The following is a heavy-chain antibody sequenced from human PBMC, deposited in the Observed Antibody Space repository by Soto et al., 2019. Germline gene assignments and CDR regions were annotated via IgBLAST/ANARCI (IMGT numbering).Heavy chain of an antibody. CDR2: IIPIFGTA. CDR1: GGTFSSYA. J-gene: IGHJ4*02. D-gene: IGHD6-6*01. Sequence: ASVKVSCKASGGTFSSYAISWVRQAPGQGLEWMGGIIPIFGTANYAQKFQGRVTITADESTSTAYMELSSLRSEDTAVYYCARGLAARPSVLFDYWGQGTLVTVSS. V-gene: IGHV1-69*13. CDR3: ARGLAARPSVLFDY.